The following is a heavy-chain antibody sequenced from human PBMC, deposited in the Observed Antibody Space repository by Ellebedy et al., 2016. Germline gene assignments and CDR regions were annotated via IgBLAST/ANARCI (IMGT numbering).Heavy chain of an antibody. CDR2: ISSSSSTI. Sequence: GESLKISXAASGFTFSSYSMNWVRQAPGKGLEWVSYISSSSSTIYYADSVKGRFTISRDNAKNSLYLQMNSLRDEDTAVYYCARDGVVVAADHYYYGMDVWGQGTTVTVSS. D-gene: IGHD2-15*01. J-gene: IGHJ6*02. CDR1: GFTFSSYS. V-gene: IGHV3-48*02. CDR3: ARDGVVVAADHYYYGMDV.